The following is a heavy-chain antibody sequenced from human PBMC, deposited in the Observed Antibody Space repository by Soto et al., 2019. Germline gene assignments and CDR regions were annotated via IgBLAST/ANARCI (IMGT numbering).Heavy chain of an antibody. CDR2: IYYGGNT. CDR3: ARGRSGSYDY. D-gene: IGHD1-26*01. J-gene: IGHJ4*02. Sequence: SETLSLTCSVSGASITTYYWTWIRQSPGKGLEWIGYIYYGGNTNYNPSLRSRVTISVDTSKKQVSLHLRSVTAADTAVYYCARGRSGSYDYWGQGTLVTAPQ. V-gene: IGHV4-59*01. CDR1: GASITTYY.